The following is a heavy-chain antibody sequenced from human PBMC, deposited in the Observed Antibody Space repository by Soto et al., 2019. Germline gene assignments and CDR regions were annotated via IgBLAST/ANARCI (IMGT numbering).Heavy chain of an antibody. D-gene: IGHD3-9*01. V-gene: IGHV3-21*01. Sequence: GSLRLSCAASGFTFSSYSMNWVRQAPGKGLEWVSSISSSSSYIYYADSVKGRFTISRDNAKNSLYLQMNSLRAEDTAVYYCARDHSRYYDILTGSKAPSNWFDPWGQGTLVTVSS. CDR2: ISSSSSYI. CDR3: ARDHSRYYDILTGSKAPSNWFDP. CDR1: GFTFSSYS. J-gene: IGHJ5*02.